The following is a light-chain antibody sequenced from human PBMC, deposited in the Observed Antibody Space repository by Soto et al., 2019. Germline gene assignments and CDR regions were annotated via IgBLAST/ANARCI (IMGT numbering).Light chain of an antibody. CDR3: QQYNSSPLT. CDR2: GAS. Sequence: EIVLTQSPGTLSLSPGERATLSCSASQSVHISYLAWYQQKPGQAPRLLIYGASSRATGIPDRFSGSGSGTDFTLTISRLEPEDFAVYYCQQYNSSPLTFGGGTQVEIK. J-gene: IGKJ4*01. CDR1: QSVHISY. V-gene: IGKV3-20*01.